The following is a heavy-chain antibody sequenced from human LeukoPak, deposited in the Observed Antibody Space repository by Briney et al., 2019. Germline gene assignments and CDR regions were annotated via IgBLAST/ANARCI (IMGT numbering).Heavy chain of an antibody. CDR2: ITTSGSNT. CDR1: GFTSSRYE. CDR3: AREGASGSGSFAFDI. D-gene: IGHD3-10*01. V-gene: IGHV3-48*03. J-gene: IGHJ3*02. Sequence: GGSLRLSCAASGFTSSRYEMHWVRQGPGKELEWISYITTSGSNTIYADSVRGRFTISRDNAKNSLYLQMNSLRADDTAVYYCAREGASGSGSFAFDIWGQGTMVTVSA.